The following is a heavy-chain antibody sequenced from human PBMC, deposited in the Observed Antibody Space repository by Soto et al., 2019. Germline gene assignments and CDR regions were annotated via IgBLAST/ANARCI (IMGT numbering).Heavy chain of an antibody. Sequence: QVQLVQSGAEVKKPGASVKVSYKASGYTFTSYYMHWVRQTPGQGLEWMGIINPSGGSTSYAQKFQGRVTMTRDTSTSTVYMELSSLRSEDTAVYYCARESVDIVATTRVSGGMDVWGQGTTVTVSS. V-gene: IGHV1-46*01. D-gene: IGHD5-12*01. CDR1: GYTFTSYY. CDR3: ARESVDIVATTRVSGGMDV. J-gene: IGHJ6*02. CDR2: INPSGGST.